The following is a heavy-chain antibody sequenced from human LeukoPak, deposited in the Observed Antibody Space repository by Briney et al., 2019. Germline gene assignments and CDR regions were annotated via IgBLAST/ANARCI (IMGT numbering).Heavy chain of an antibody. V-gene: IGHV1-18*01. D-gene: IGHD3-9*01. Sequence: GASVKVSCKPSGYSFTRKDISWVRQAPGQGLEWMAWISVNSDDTKFAQNFQDRVTLTTDTSTSTAYMELRGLRSDDTAVYYCARDVDFAFDYWGQGTLVTVSS. J-gene: IGHJ4*02. CDR2: ISVNSDDT. CDR1: GYSFTRKD. CDR3: ARDVDFAFDY.